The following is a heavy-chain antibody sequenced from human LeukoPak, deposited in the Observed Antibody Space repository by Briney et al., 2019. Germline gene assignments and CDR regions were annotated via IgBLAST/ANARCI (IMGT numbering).Heavy chain of an antibody. D-gene: IGHD6-13*01. CDR1: GFTFSSYG. CDR3: ARDRVAAAGNSYYGMDV. V-gene: IGHV3-30*03. CDR2: ISYDGSNK. J-gene: IGHJ6*02. Sequence: GGSLRLSCAASGFTFSSYGMHWVRQAPGKGLEWVAVISYDGSNKYYADSVKGQFTISRDNSKNTLYLQMNSLRAEDTAVYYCARDRVAAAGNSYYGMDVWGQGTTVTVSS.